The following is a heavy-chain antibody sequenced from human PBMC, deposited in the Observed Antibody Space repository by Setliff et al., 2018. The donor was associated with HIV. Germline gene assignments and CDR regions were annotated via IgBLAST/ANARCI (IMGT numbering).Heavy chain of an antibody. D-gene: IGHD3-10*01. V-gene: IGHV4-34*01. J-gene: IGHJ2*01. CDR1: GGSFSGYH. CDR2: INHTGNT. CDR3: ARDGDWEFREWYFDL. Sequence: SETLSLTCAVYGGSFSGYHWNWIRQFPGKGLEWIGEINHTGNTQYNPSLKSRVTMSEETSKNQFSLKLKSVTAADTAVYYCARDGDWEFREWYFDLWGRGTLVTVSS.